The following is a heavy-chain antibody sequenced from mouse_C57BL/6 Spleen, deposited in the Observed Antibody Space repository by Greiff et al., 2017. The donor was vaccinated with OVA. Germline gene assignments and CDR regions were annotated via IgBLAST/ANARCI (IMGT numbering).Heavy chain of an antibody. V-gene: IGHV1-76*01. CDR1: GYTFTDYY. Sequence: QVQLQQSGAELVRPGASVKLSCKASGYTFTDYYINWVKQRPGQGLEWIARIYPGSGNTYYNEKFKGKATLTAEKSSSTAYMQLSSLTSEDSAVYFCARDDYDGAGYYFDYWGQGTTLTVSS. J-gene: IGHJ2*01. CDR2: IYPGSGNT. D-gene: IGHD2-4*01. CDR3: ARDDYDGAGYYFDY.